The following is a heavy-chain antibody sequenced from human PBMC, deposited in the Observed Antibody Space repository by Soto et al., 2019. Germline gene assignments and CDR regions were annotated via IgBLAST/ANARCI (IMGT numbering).Heavy chain of an antibody. CDR3: ARYKPNYDIFTGYAPRRHYKCAFDI. CDR1: GFTFTSSA. V-gene: IGHV1-58*02. Sequence: SVKVSCKASGFTFTSSAMQWVRQARGQRLEWIGWIIVGSGNTNYAQKFQERVTITRDMSTSTAYMELSSLRSEDTAVYYCARYKPNYDIFTGYAPRRHYKCAFDIWGQGTMVTVSS. D-gene: IGHD3-9*01. J-gene: IGHJ3*02. CDR2: IIVGSGNT.